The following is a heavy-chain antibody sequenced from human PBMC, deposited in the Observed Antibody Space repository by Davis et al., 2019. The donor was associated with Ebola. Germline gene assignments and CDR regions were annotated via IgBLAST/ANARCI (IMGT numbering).Heavy chain of an antibody. CDR2: IFYSGSV. V-gene: IGHV4-61*01. D-gene: IGHD3-10*01. CDR1: GGSLSSGSHY. CDR3: ARSRGFGRPIDY. J-gene: IGHJ4*02. Sequence: SETLSLTCSVSGGSLSSGSHYWSWIRQPPGKGLEWIGYIFYSGSVDYNPSLQSRVTISIDMSKNQFSLKLSSVTAVDTAVYYCARSRGFGRPIDYWGQGTLVTVSS.